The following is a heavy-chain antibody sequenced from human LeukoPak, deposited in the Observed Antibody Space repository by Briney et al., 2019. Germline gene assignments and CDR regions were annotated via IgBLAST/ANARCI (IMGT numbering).Heavy chain of an antibody. CDR1: GFTFSSCW. D-gene: IGHD5-18*01. CDR3: ASGYSYGFY. J-gene: IGHJ4*02. V-gene: IGHV3-74*01. CDR2: INSDGSST. Sequence: PGGSLRLSRAAPGFTFSSCWVHWVRHAIGKGLVWVSRINSDGSSTSYADSVKGRFTISRDNAKNTLYLQMNSLRAEDTAVYYCASGYSYGFYWGQGTLVTVSS.